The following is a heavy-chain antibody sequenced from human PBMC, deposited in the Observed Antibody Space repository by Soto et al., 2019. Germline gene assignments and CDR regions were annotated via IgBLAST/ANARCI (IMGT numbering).Heavy chain of an antibody. D-gene: IGHD2-8*02. V-gene: IGHV4-34*01. CDR1: GGSFSCYY. CDR3: ARDKITGLFDY. CDR2: INHSGST. Sequence: SETLSLTCGVYGGSFSCYYWSWIRQPPGTGLEWIGEINHSGSTNYNPSLKSRVTISVDTSKNQFSLKLTSVTAADTVVYYCARDKITGLFDYWGQGTLVTVSS. J-gene: IGHJ4*02.